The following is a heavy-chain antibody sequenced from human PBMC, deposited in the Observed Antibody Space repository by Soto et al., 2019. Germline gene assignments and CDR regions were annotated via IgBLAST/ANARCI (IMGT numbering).Heavy chain of an antibody. J-gene: IGHJ4*02. CDR1: GFTFSDYY. V-gene: IGHV3-11*01. D-gene: IGHD3-3*01. CDR3: ARDNVFWSGYPWYFDY. CDR2: ISSSGSTI. Sequence: GGSLRLSCAASGFTFSDYYMSWIRQAPGKGLEWVSYISSSGSTIYYADSVKGRFTISRDNAKNSLYLQMNSLRAEDTAVYYCARDNVFWSGYPWYFDYWGQGTLVTVSS.